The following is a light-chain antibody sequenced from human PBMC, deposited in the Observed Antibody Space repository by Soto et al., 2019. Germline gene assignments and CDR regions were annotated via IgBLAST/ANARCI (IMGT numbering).Light chain of an antibody. CDR1: QDISNY. V-gene: IGKV1-33*01. J-gene: IGKJ2*01. Sequence: DIQMTQSPSSLSASVGDRVTITCQASQDISNYLNWYQQKPGKAPKLLIYDASNLETGVPSRFSGSGSGTDFTFTISSLQPEDIATYYCQQYDNIPPSYTFGQGTKLEIK. CDR3: QQYDNIPPSYT. CDR2: DAS.